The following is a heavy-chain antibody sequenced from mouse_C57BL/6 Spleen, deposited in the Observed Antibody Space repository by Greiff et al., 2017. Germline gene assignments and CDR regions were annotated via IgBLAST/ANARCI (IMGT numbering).Heavy chain of an antibody. Sequence: VQLQQSGAELVRPGASVTLSCKASGYTFTDYEMHWVKQTPVHGLEWIGAIDPETGGTAYNQKFKGKAILTADKSSSTAYMELRSLTSEDSAVYYCTRGATVVAPYWYFDVWGTGTTVTVSS. CDR2: IDPETGGT. CDR3: TRGATVVAPYWYFDV. CDR1: GYTFTDYE. D-gene: IGHD1-1*01. J-gene: IGHJ1*03. V-gene: IGHV1-15*01.